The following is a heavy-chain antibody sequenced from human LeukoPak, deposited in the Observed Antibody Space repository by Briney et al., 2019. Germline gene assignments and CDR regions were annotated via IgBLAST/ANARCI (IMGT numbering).Heavy chain of an antibody. V-gene: IGHV4-39*01. D-gene: IGHD2-2*01. J-gene: IGHJ5*02. CDR1: GFTFSSYA. CDR2: IYYSGST. Sequence: GSLRLSCAASGFTFSSYAMSWVRQPPGKGLEWIGSIYYSGSTYYNPSLKSRVTISVDTSKNQFSLKLSSVTAADTAVYYCARGDIVVVPAAIPNWFDPWGQGTLVTVSS. CDR3: ARGDIVVVPAAIPNWFDP.